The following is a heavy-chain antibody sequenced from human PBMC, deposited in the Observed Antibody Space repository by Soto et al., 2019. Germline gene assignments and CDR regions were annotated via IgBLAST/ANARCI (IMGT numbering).Heavy chain of an antibody. V-gene: IGHV3-30*18. Sequence: GGSRRLSCAASGFTFSSYGMHLVRQAPGKGLEWVAVISYDGSNKYYADSVKGRFTISRDNSKNTLYLQMNSLRAEDTAVYYCAKVESRDVCHSDDALDIWDQG. CDR1: GFTFSSYG. J-gene: IGHJ3*02. CDR2: ISYDGSNK. CDR3: AKVESRDVCHSDDALDI.